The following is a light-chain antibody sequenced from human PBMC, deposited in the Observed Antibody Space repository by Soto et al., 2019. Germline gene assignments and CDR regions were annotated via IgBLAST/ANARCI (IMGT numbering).Light chain of an antibody. CDR3: QQYNNWPPGT. CDR2: GAF. CDR1: QSVSSN. V-gene: IGKV3-15*01. J-gene: IGKJ1*01. Sequence: EIVMTQSPATLSVSPGERATLSCRASQSVSSNLAWYQQKPGQAPRLLIYGAFTRATGIPARFSGSGSGTEFTLTISSLQSEDFAVYYCQQYNNWPPGTFGHGTKVEIK.